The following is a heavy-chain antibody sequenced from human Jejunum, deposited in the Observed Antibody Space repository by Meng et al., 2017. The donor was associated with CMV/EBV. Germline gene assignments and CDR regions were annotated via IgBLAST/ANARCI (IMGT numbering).Heavy chain of an antibody. CDR2: INQDGSER. J-gene: IGHJ4*02. CDR3: ARGVVTGVDYFDH. CDR1: GISFSNCW. Sequence: SGISFSNCWMSWVRQAPGKGLEWVANINQDGSERYYVDSVKGRFTISRDDAKNSLFLQMSSLRDEDTAVYYCARGVVTGVDYFDHWGQGTLVTVSS. D-gene: IGHD4-23*01. V-gene: IGHV3-7*01.